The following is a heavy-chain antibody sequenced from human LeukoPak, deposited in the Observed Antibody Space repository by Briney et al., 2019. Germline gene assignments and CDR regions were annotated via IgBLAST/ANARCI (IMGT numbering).Heavy chain of an antibody. D-gene: IGHD3-22*01. CDR3: ARDPILNYYDSSGYYYFPHY. Sequence: SVKVSCKSSGGTFSSYAISWVRQAPGQGLEWMGGIIPIFGTANYAQKFQGRVTITADESTSTAYMELSSLRSEDTAVYYCARDPILNYYDSSGYYYFPHYWGQGTLVTVSS. CDR2: IIPIFGTA. V-gene: IGHV1-69*01. CDR1: GGTFSSYA. J-gene: IGHJ4*02.